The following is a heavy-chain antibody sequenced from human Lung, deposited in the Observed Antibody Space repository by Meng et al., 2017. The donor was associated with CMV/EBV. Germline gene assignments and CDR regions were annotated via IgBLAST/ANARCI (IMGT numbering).Heavy chain of an antibody. V-gene: IGHV3-48*03. CDR2: ISTSGTTI. Sequence: GESXKISXAASGFTFSSYEMNWVRQAPGKGLEWVAYISTSGTTIYYADSVRGRFTISRDNAKNSLFLQMNSLRAEDTAVYYCARSSGWLTPGGYGMGVWGQGXTVTVSS. CDR1: GFTFSSYE. CDR3: ARSSGWLTPGGYGMGV. J-gene: IGHJ6*02. D-gene: IGHD2-15*01.